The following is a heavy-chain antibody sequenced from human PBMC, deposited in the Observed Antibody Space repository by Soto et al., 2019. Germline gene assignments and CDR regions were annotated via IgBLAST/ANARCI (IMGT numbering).Heavy chain of an antibody. J-gene: IGHJ6*02. CDR2: ISVGGGNT. D-gene: IGHD2-8*02. Sequence: PGGSLRLSCAASGFTFSTNGMSWVRQAPGKGLEWVAFISVGGGNTFYGDSVKGRFTIPRDNSKNTLYLETNSLRAEDTAVYYCARIYDTGAYWVSNDYNFGMDVWSQGTTVTVSS. V-gene: IGHV3-23*01. CDR3: ARIYDTGAYWVSNDYNFGMDV. CDR1: GFTFSTNG.